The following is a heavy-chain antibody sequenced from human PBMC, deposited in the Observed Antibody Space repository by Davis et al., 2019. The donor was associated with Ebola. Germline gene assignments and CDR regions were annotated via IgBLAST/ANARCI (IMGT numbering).Heavy chain of an antibody. J-gene: IGHJ4*02. CDR2: IYYSGST. CDR1: GGSISSYY. CDR3: ARGGGVATALGY. Sequence: PSETLSLTCTVSGGSISSYYWSWIRPPPGKGLEWIGYIYYSGSTNYNPSLKSRVTISVDTSKNQFSLKLSSVTAADTAVYYCARGGGVATALGYWGQGTLVTVSS. D-gene: IGHD5-12*01. V-gene: IGHV4-59*01.